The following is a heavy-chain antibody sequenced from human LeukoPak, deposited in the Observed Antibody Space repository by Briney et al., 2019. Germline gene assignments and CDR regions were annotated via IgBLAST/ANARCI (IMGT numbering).Heavy chain of an antibody. V-gene: IGHV1-18*01. J-gene: IGHJ4*02. CDR2: ISAYNGNT. CDR1: GYTFTSYG. CDR3: ARAVPYYDYVWGSHTYFDY. D-gene: IGHD3-16*01. Sequence: GASVKVSCKASGYTFTSYGISWVRQAPGQGLEWMGWISAYNGNTNYAQKLRGRVTMTTDTSTSTAYMEQRSLRSHDTAVYCCARAVPYYDYVWGSHTYFDYWGQGTLVTVSS.